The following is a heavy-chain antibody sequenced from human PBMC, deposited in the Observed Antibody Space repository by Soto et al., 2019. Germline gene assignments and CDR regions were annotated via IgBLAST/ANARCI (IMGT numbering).Heavy chain of an antibody. CDR1: GFTFSDYY. CDR2: ISSSGSTI. J-gene: IGHJ4*02. D-gene: IGHD1-26*01. CDR3: AGVWAWELPAGSYYFDY. Sequence: QVQLVESGGGLVKPGGSLRLSCAASGFTFSDYYMSWIRQAPGKGLEWVSYISSSGSTIYYADSVKGRFTISRDNAKNSLYLQMNSLGADDTAVYYCAGVWAWELPAGSYYFDYWGQGTLVTVSS. V-gene: IGHV3-11*01.